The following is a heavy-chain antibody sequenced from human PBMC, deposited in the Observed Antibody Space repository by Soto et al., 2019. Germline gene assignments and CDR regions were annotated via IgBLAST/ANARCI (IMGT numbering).Heavy chain of an antibody. V-gene: IGHV4-34*01. CDR2: INHSGST. D-gene: IGHD2-8*02. CDR3: ARDKITGLFDY. Sequence: PSETLSLTCTVSVGSISNYYWTWIRQPPGTGLEWIGEINHSGSTNYNPSLKSRVTISIDTSKNQFSLKLTSVTAADTAVYYCARDKITGLFDYWGQGTLVTVS. CDR1: VGSISNYY. J-gene: IGHJ4*02.